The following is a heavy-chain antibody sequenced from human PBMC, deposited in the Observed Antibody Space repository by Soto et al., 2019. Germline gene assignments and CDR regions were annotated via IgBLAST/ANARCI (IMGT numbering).Heavy chain of an antibody. CDR2: IIPIFGTA. CDR3: ARDLAPFDFPIAVAGTDYYYGMDV. CDR1: GCTFSSYA. J-gene: IGHJ6*04. V-gene: IGHV1-69*13. D-gene: IGHD6-19*01. Sequence: GASVKVSCKASGCTFSSYAISWVRQAPGQGLEWMGGIIPIFGTANYAQKFQGRVTITADESTSTAYMELSSLRSEDTAVYYCARDLAPFDFPIAVAGTDYYYGMDVWGKGTTATLSS.